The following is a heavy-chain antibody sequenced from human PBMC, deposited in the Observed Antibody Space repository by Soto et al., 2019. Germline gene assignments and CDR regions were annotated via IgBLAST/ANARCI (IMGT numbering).Heavy chain of an antibody. D-gene: IGHD2-2*01. V-gene: IGHV4-4*07. Sequence: PSETLSLTXTVSGGSISSYYWSWIRQPAGKGLEWIGRIYTSGSTNYNPSLKSRVTMSVDTSKNQFSLKLSSVTAADTAVYYCARGTGYQLLSEGDYYYYYGMDVWGQGTTVTVS. J-gene: IGHJ6*02. CDR1: GGSISSYY. CDR2: IYTSGST. CDR3: ARGTGYQLLSEGDYYYYYGMDV.